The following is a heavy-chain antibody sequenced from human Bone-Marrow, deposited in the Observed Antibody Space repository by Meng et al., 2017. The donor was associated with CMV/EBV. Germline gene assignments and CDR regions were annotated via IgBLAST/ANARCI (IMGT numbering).Heavy chain of an antibody. CDR2: IYPNSGGT. V-gene: IGHV1-2*02. D-gene: IGHD7-27*01. CDR3: ARDKDWGPDY. J-gene: IGHJ4*02. Sequence: GESLKISCKASGYSFTDHYFHWVRQAPGQGLEWMGWIYPNSGGTHYAQKFHGRLTVTTDTSISTGYMELSSLGSDDTAVYYRARDKDWGPDYWGQGTLVTVSS. CDR1: GYSFTDHY.